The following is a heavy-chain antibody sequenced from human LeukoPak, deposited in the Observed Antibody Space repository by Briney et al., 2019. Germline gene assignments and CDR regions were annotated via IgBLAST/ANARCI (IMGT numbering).Heavy chain of an antibody. D-gene: IGHD2-2*01. CDR2: IYHSGSA. V-gene: IGHV4-38-2*02. Sequence: SETLSLTCGVSGYSISSGYQWAWIRQSPGKGLEWIGSIYHSGSAHYNPSLKSRVTISVETSKNQFSLNMYAVTAADTAVYYCARDPRWLTPDCTSTSCYENYFDPWGQGTLVTVSS. CDR3: ARDPRWLTPDCTSTSCYENYFDP. J-gene: IGHJ5*02. CDR1: GYSISSGYQ.